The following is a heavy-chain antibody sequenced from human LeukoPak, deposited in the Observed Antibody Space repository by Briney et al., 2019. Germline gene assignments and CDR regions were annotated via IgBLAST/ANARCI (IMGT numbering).Heavy chain of an antibody. J-gene: IGHJ4*02. D-gene: IGHD2-15*01. CDR1: GFIFSDYW. Sequence: GGSLRLSCAASGFIFSDYWMHWVRQGPGEGLVWVSRIKSDGSSTSYADSVKGRFTISRDNSKNTLYLQMNSLRAEDTAVYYCARAPPYCSGGSCYSGYFDYWGQGTLVTVSS. CDR3: ARAPPYCSGGSCYSGYFDY. CDR2: IKSDGSST. V-gene: IGHV3-74*01.